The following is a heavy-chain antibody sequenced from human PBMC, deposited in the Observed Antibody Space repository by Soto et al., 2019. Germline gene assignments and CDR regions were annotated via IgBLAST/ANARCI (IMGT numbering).Heavy chain of an antibody. D-gene: IGHD3-16*01. Sequence: QVQLQESGPGLVKPSETLSLTCTVSGGSINGYYWSWIRQPPGKGLEWVGFIYNTESANYNPSLVSRVTMSVDTSKNQFSLKLTSVTAADTAVYFCARDASDGGYFDLWGRGTLVTVSS. J-gene: IGHJ2*01. CDR3: ARDASDGGYFDL. CDR2: IYNTESA. V-gene: IGHV4-59*01. CDR1: GGSINGYY.